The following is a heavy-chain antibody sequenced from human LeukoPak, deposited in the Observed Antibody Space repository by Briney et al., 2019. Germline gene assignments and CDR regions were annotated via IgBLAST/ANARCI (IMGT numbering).Heavy chain of an antibody. J-gene: IGHJ3*02. CDR3: ASVVVAVGAFDI. D-gene: IGHD2-15*01. CDR1: GFTLSDYW. CDR2: INSDGTST. Sequence: GGSLRLSCAASGFTLSDYWMHWVRQAPGKGLVWVSRINSDGTSTSYADSVKGRFTISRDNAKNTLYLQMNSLRAEDTAVYYCASVVVAVGAFDIWGQGTMVTVSS. V-gene: IGHV3-74*01.